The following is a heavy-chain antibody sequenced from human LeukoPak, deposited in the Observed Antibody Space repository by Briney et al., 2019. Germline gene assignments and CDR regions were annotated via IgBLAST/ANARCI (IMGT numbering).Heavy chain of an antibody. CDR1: GNSISNTYY. V-gene: IGHV4-38-2*01. CDR2: IYHSGST. Sequence: SETLSLTCAVFGNSISNTYYWGWIRQPPGKELEWIGSIYHSGSTYYNPSLKSRVTISVDTSKNQFSLKLSSVTAADTAVYYCARAVGSGWYSDYYFDYWGQGTLVTVSS. J-gene: IGHJ4*02. CDR3: ARAVGSGWYSDYYFDY. D-gene: IGHD6-19*01.